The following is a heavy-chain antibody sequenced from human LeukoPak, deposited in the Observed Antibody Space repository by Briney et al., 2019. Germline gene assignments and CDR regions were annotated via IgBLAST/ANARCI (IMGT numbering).Heavy chain of an antibody. Sequence: SETLSLTCAVYGGSFSGYYWSWIRQPPGKGLEWIGEINHSGSTNYNPPLKSRVTISVDTSKNQFSLKLSSVTAADTAVYYCARAPYGSGSYLNPGLYYFDYWGQGTLVTVSS. CDR2: INHSGST. D-gene: IGHD3-10*01. CDR1: GGSFSGYY. V-gene: IGHV4-34*01. CDR3: ARAPYGSGSYLNPGLYYFDY. J-gene: IGHJ4*02.